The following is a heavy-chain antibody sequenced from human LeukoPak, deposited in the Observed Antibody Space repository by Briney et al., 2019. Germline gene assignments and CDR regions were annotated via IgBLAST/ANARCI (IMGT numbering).Heavy chain of an antibody. V-gene: IGHV3-21*04. CDR3: ARAGDYYSTGDS. J-gene: IGHJ4*02. D-gene: IGHD3-22*01. CDR2: ISSSSSYI. Sequence: GGSLRLSCAASGFTFSSYSMNWVRQAPGKGLEWVSSISSSSSYIYYADSVKGRFTISRDNAKNSLYLQMNSLKTEDTAVYYCARAGDYYSTGDSWGQGTLVTVSS. CDR1: GFTFSSYS.